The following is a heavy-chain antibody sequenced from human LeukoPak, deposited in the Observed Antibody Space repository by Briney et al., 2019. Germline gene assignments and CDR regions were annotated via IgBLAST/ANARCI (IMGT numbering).Heavy chain of an antibody. D-gene: IGHD1-7*01. CDR3: ARVASRTSWQYFFDY. V-gene: IGHV4-59*08. Sequence: SETLSLTCTVSGGSISTYWWTWIRQPPGKGLEWLGYIHYSGNNNYNPSLKSRLTISVDTSKNQLSLKVSSVTAADSGVYYCARVASRTSWQYFFDYWGHGALVTVSS. J-gene: IGHJ4*01. CDR1: GGSISTYW. CDR2: IHYSGNN.